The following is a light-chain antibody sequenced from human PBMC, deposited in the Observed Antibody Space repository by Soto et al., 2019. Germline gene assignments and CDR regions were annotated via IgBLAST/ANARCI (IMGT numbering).Light chain of an antibody. V-gene: IGLV1-44*01. Sequence: QCVLTQPPSTSGTPGQRVTISCSGSSSNIGSESVNWYQQLPGTAPKLLIYSYNQRPSGVPDRFSGSKSGNAAYLTISGLQADDEAEDSCRSYTSSSTPYVVRTGKKVPAL. CDR2: SYN. J-gene: IGLJ1*01. CDR3: RSYTSSSTPYV. CDR1: SSNIGSES.